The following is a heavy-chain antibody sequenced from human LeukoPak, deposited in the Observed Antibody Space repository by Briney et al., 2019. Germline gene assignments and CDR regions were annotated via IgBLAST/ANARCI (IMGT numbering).Heavy chain of an antibody. V-gene: IGHV3-49*03. J-gene: IGHJ3*02. CDR2: IRSKAYGGTT. CDR1: GFTFGGYA. CDR3: TRVSGSSSWYGAFDI. D-gene: IGHD6-13*01. Sequence: GGSLRLSCTASGFTFGGYAMSWFRQAPGKGLEWVGFIRSKAYGGTTEYAASVKGRFTISGDDSKSIAYPQMNSLKTEDTAVYYCTRVSGSSSWYGAFDIWGQGTMVTVSS.